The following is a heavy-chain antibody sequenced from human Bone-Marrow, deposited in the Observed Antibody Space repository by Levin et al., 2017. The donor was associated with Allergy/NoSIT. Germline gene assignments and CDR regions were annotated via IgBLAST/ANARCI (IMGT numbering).Heavy chain of an antibody. Sequence: HGESLKISCAASGFTFSNYAMHWVRQAPGKGLDWVAVISYDGSNKFYSDSVKGRFTISRDNSKNTLYLQMNSLRAEDTALYYCARDTLSSSGWFYYFGMDVWGQGTTVTVSS. CDR1: GFTFSNYA. CDR2: ISYDGSNK. D-gene: IGHD6-19*01. J-gene: IGHJ6*02. CDR3: ARDTLSSSGWFYYFGMDV. V-gene: IGHV3-30-3*01.